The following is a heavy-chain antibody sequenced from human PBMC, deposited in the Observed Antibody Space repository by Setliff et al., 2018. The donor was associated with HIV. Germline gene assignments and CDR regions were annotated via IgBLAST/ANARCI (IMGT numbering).Heavy chain of an antibody. D-gene: IGHD1-26*01. CDR3: AKPTSGLYPRAFDL. V-gene: IGHV3-23*01. Sequence: GGSLRLSCAASGFTFSSYGMHWVRQAPGKGLEWVSVISGSGGSTYYADSVKGRFTVSRDDSKNMLFLQMNSLGPEDTAIYYCAKPTSGLYPRAFDLWGQGTMVTVSS. CDR1: GFTFSSYG. CDR2: ISGSGGST. J-gene: IGHJ3*01.